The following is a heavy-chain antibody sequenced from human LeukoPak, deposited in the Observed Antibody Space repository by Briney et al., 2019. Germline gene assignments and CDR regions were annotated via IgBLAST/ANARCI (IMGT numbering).Heavy chain of an antibody. CDR2: IYFTGRT. Sequence: SETLSLTCTVSGGSIATTSYYWGWIRQPPGKALEWIGSIYFTGRTAYGPSLKSRLTISVDTSKNLFSLKLTSVTTADTAVYYCTRHLLLGRTDYWGQGTPVTVSS. CDR1: GGSIATTSYY. D-gene: IGHD7-27*01. V-gene: IGHV4-39*01. J-gene: IGHJ4*02. CDR3: TRHLLLGRTDY.